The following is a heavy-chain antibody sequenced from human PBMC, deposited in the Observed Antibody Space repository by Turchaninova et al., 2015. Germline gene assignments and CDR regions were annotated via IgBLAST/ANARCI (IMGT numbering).Heavy chain of an antibody. CDR3: ARDSSGGFDY. CDR2: IFSKEEK. J-gene: IGHJ4*02. D-gene: IGHD6-19*01. CDR1: GFSLSNGRMG. V-gene: IGHV2-26*01. Sequence: QVTLKESGPVLVKPTETLTLTCTVSGFSLSNGRMGVSWIRQPPGKALEWLAYIFSKEEKSYSTSLKNRLTISKDTSKSQVVLTMTNMDPGDTATYYCARDSSGGFDYWGQGTLVTVSS.